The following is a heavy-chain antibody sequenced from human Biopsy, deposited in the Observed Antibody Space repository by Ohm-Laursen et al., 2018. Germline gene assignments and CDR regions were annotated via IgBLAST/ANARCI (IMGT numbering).Heavy chain of an antibody. CDR2: IIPMFGTT. V-gene: IGHV1-69*01. D-gene: IGHD1-26*01. CDR3: ARGPHSGSHSCFDY. J-gene: IGHJ4*02. Sequence: SSVKVSCKASGGTLINYAISWVRQAPGQGLEWMGGIIPMFGTTNYAQMFQGRVTISADESTSTSYMELSSLTTEDTAIYYCARGPHSGSHSCFDYWGRGTLVTVSS. CDR1: GGTLINYA.